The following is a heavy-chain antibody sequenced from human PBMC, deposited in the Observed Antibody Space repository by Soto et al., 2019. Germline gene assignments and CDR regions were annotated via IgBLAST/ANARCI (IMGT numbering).Heavy chain of an antibody. CDR2: IIPVSGTA. J-gene: IGHJ4*02. CDR1: GGTFSSYT. V-gene: IGHV1-69*12. CDR3: ATYDTTANN. Sequence: QVQLVQSGAEVKKPGSSVKVSCKASGGTFSSYTITWVRQAPGQGLEWMGGIIPVSGTAVYAQKFQGRVPMTADESTITAYMELSSLRSEDTAVYYCATYDTTANNWGQGTLVIVSS. D-gene: IGHD3-22*01.